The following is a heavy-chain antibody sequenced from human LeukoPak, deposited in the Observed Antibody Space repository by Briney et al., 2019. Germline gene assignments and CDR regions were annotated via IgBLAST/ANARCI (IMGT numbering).Heavy chain of an antibody. Sequence: GGSLRLSCAASGFTFSSYAMHWVRQAPGKGLEWVAVISYDGSNKYYADSVKGRFTISRDNSKNTLYLQMNSLRAEDTAVYYCAGIIAVAGAFDYWGQGTLVTVSS. D-gene: IGHD6-19*01. J-gene: IGHJ4*02. CDR1: GFTFSSYA. CDR2: ISYDGSNK. CDR3: AGIIAVAGAFDY. V-gene: IGHV3-30-3*01.